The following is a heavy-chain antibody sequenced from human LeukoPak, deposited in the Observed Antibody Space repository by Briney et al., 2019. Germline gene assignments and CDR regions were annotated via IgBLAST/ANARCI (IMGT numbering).Heavy chain of an antibody. Sequence: SETLSLXCAVSGYSISSGYYWGWIRQPPGKGLEWIGSIYHSGSTYYNPSHKSRVTISVDTSKNQFSLKLSSVTAADTAVYYCARRRYYGDFFDYWGQGTLVTVSS. CDR1: GYSISSGYY. J-gene: IGHJ4*02. CDR2: IYHSGST. V-gene: IGHV4-38-2*01. CDR3: ARRRYYGDFFDY. D-gene: IGHD3-9*01.